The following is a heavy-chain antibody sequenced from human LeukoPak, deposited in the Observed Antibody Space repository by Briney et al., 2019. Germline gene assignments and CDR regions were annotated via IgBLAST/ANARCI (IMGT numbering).Heavy chain of an antibody. J-gene: IGHJ5*02. CDR2: INPRDSET. CDR3: ARISLSGDWFDP. Sequence: GESLKISCQASGYSFTSYWIAWVRQMPGKGLELMGIINPRDSETRYSPSFQGPVSITADKSTDTAYLQWSSLKASDSATYYCARISLSGDWFDPWGQGTLVSVSS. D-gene: IGHD1-1*01. V-gene: IGHV5-51*01. CDR1: GYSFTSYW.